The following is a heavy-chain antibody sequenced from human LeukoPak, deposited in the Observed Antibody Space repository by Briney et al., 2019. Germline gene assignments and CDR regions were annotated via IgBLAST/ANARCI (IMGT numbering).Heavy chain of an antibody. D-gene: IGHD3-10*01. CDR2: ISGSGDST. V-gene: IGHV3-23*01. Sequence: QPGGSLRLSCAASGFTVSSNYMSWVRQAPGKGLEWVSAISGSGDSTYYADSVKGRFTISRDNSKNTLYLQMNNLRAEDTAVYYCATGEFHFYYYMDVWGKGTTVTISS. J-gene: IGHJ6*03. CDR1: GFTVSSNY. CDR3: ATGEFHFYYYMDV.